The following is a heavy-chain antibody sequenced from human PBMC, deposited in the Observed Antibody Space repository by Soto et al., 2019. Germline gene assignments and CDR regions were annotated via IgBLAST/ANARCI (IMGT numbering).Heavy chain of an antibody. J-gene: IGHJ6*02. CDR3: ARDTFWSGYYTPLDGGGTYGMDV. V-gene: IGHV3-74*01. Sequence: GGSLRLSCAASGFTFSSYWMHWVRQAPGKGLVWVSRINSDGSSTTYADSVKGRFTISRDNAKNTLYLQMNSLRAEDTAVYYCARDTFWSGYYTPLDGGGTYGMDVWGQGTTVTVSS. CDR1: GFTFSSYW. CDR2: INSDGSST. D-gene: IGHD3-3*01.